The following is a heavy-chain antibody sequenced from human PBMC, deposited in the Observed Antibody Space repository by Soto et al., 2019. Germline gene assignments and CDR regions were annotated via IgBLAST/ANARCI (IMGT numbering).Heavy chain of an antibody. D-gene: IGHD6-13*01. Sequence: SETLSLTCTVSGGSISSSSYYWGWIRQPPGKGLEWIGSIYYSGSTYYNPSLKSRVTISVGTSKNQFSLKLSSVTAADTAVYYCARHISPLIAAAPFDYWGQGTLVTVSS. V-gene: IGHV4-39*01. CDR1: GGSISSSSYY. CDR3: ARHISPLIAAAPFDY. J-gene: IGHJ4*02. CDR2: IYYSGST.